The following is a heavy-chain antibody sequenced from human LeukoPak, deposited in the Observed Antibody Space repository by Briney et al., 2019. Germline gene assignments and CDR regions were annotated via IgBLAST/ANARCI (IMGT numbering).Heavy chain of an antibody. CDR3: ARGYCSGGSCNEWFDP. J-gene: IGHJ5*02. CDR2: IIPIFGTA. D-gene: IGHD2-15*01. V-gene: IGHV1-69*06. Sequence: SVKVSCKASGGTFSSYAISWVRQAPGQGLERMGGIIPIFGTANYAQKFQGRVTITADKSTSTAYMELSSLRSEDTAVYYCARGYCSGGSCNEWFDPWGQGTLVTVSS. CDR1: GGTFSSYA.